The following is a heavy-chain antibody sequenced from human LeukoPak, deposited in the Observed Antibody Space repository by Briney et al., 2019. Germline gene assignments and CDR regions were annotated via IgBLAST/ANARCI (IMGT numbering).Heavy chain of an antibody. Sequence: GGSLRLSCAASGFTFSSCAMTWVRQVPGKGLEWVSGISGSGGATYYADSVKGRFTISRDNSKNTLYLQMNSLRAEDTAVYYCAKDRFVVVVAASLRFDPWGQGTLVTVSS. V-gene: IGHV3-23*01. CDR3: AKDRFVVVVAASLRFDP. D-gene: IGHD2-15*01. CDR2: ISGSGGAT. CDR1: GFTFSSCA. J-gene: IGHJ5*02.